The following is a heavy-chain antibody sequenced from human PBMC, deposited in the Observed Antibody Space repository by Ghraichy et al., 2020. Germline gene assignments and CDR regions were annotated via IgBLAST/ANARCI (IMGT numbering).Heavy chain of an antibody. D-gene: IGHD3-3*01. CDR1: GYTFTSYY. CDR3: ATYYDFWSGYYSFEV. CDR2: INPSGGST. J-gene: IGHJ4*02. Sequence: ASVKVSCKASGYTFTSYYMHWVRQAPGQGLEWMGIINPSGGSTSYAQKFQGRVTMTRDTSTSTVYMELSSLRSEDTAVYYCATYYDFWSGYYSFEVWGQGTLVTVSS. V-gene: IGHV1-46*01.